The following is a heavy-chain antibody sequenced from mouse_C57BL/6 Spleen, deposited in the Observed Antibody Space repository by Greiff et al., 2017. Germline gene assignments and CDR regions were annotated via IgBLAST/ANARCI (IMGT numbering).Heavy chain of an antibody. J-gene: IGHJ2*01. V-gene: IGHV1-42*01. Sequence: VQLQQSGPELVKPGASVKISCKASGYSFTGYYMNWVKQSPEKSLEWIGEINPSTGGTTYNQKFKAKATLTVDKSSITAYMQLKSLTSEDSAVYYCARWGDGYYDYFDYWGQGTTLTVSS. D-gene: IGHD2-3*01. CDR1: GYSFTGYY. CDR3: ARWGDGYYDYFDY. CDR2: INPSTGGT.